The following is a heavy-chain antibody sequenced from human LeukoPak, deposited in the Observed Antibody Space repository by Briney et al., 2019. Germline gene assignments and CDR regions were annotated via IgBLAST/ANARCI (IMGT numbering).Heavy chain of an antibody. V-gene: IGHV1-46*01. CDR1: GYTFTSYY. CDR3: ARDLERYYDLEGRSGY. CDR2: INPSGGST. Sequence: ASVKVSCKASGYTFTSYYMHWVRQAPGQGLEWMGIINPSGGSTSYAQKFQGRVTMTRDTSTSTVYMELSSLRSDDTAVYYCARDLERYYDLEGRSGYWGQGTLVTVSS. D-gene: IGHD3-3*01. J-gene: IGHJ4*02.